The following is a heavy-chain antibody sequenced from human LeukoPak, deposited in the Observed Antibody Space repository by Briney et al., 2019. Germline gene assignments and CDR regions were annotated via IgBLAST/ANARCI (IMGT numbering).Heavy chain of an antibody. J-gene: IGHJ5*02. V-gene: IGHV4-28*03. CDR2: IYYSGST. Sequence: PSDTLSLTCAVSGYSISSSNWWGWIRQPPGKGLEWIGYIYYSGSTYYNPSLKSRVTMSVDTSKNQFSLKLSSVTAADTAVYYCASDEGSSSSWNFNWFDPWGQGTLVTVSS. CDR1: GYSISSSNW. D-gene: IGHD6-6*01. CDR3: ASDEGSSSSWNFNWFDP.